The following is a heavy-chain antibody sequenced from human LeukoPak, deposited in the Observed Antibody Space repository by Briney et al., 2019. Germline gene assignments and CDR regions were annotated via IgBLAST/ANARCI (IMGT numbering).Heavy chain of an antibody. V-gene: IGHV3-30*02. D-gene: IGHD3-10*02. CDR1: GFTFSSYG. CDR3: AKDAGPVFGELYFDI. CDR2: IRYDGSNK. J-gene: IGHJ3*02. Sequence: GGSLRLSCAASGFTFSSYGMHWVRQAPGKGLEWVAFIRYDGSNKYYADSVKGRFTISRDNSKNTLYLQMNSLRAEDTAEYYCAKDAGPVFGELYFDIWGQGTMVTVSS.